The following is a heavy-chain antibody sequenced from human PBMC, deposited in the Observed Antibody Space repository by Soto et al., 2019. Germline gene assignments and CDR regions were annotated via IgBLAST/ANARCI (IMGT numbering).Heavy chain of an antibody. D-gene: IGHD2-21*02. CDR2: IFHSGST. Sequence: SETLSLTCAVSGYSISSGYYWGWIRQPPGKGLEWIASIFHSGSTYYNPSLKSRVTISVDTSKNQFSLKLSPVTAADTAVYYCARGLQYGGNSAYWGQGTLVTVSS. CDR1: GYSISSGYY. V-gene: IGHV4-38-2*01. J-gene: IGHJ4*02. CDR3: ARGLQYGGNSAY.